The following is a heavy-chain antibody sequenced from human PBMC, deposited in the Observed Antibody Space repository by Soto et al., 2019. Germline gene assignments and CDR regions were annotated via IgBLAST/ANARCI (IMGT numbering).Heavy chain of an antibody. V-gene: IGHV4-59*01. CDR2: IYYSGST. J-gene: IGHJ3*02. CDR3: ARSDKKYQLLEDLSAFDI. D-gene: IGHD2-2*01. Sequence: QVQLQESGPGLVKPSETLSLTCTVSGGSISSYYWSWIRQPPGKGLEWIGYIYYSGSTNYNPSLKSRVTISVDTSKNQFSLKLRSVTAADTAVYYCARSDKKYQLLEDLSAFDIWGQGTMVTVSS. CDR1: GGSISSYY.